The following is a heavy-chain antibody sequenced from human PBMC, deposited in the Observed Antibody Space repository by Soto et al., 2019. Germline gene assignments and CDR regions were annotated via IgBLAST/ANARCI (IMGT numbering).Heavy chain of an antibody. CDR1: GGSISSGDYY. CDR2: IYDRGSN. Sequence: QVQLQEAGPGLVKPSQTLSLTCTVSGGSISSGDYYWSWIRQPPGKGLGWVGYIYDRGSNYYNSSLKSRVNITLDTSKNQFSLKLTSVTAADTAVYYCARDNGVGPWGQGTLVTVSS. D-gene: IGHD2-8*01. V-gene: IGHV4-30-4*01. CDR3: ARDNGVGP. J-gene: IGHJ5*02.